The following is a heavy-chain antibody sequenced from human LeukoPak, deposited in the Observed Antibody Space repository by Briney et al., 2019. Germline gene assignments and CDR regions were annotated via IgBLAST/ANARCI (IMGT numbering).Heavy chain of an antibody. Sequence: GGSLRLSCAASGFTVSNNYMSWVRQAPGKGLEWVSVIYSGGSTFYADSVKGRFTISRDNSKNSLYLQMNSLRAEDTAVYYCARVVAVVTFDYWGQGTLVTVSS. D-gene: IGHD3-22*01. CDR1: GFTVSNNY. V-gene: IGHV3-53*01. CDR3: ARVVAVVTFDY. CDR2: IYSGGST. J-gene: IGHJ4*02.